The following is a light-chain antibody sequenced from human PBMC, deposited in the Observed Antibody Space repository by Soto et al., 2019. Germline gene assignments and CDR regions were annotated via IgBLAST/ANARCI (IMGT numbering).Light chain of an antibody. J-gene: IGKJ2*01. Sequence: EIVLTQSPGTLSLSPGERATLSCRASQSVSISYLAWYQQKPGQAPRLLILGASSRATGIPDRFSGSGSGTDFTLTISRLQPEDFAVYYCQQSGSSPYTFGQGTKLEIK. V-gene: IGKV3-20*01. CDR1: QSVSISY. CDR3: QQSGSSPYT. CDR2: GAS.